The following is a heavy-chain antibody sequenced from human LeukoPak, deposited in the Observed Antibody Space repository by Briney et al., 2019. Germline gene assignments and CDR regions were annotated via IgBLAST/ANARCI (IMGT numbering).Heavy chain of an antibody. V-gene: IGHV3-74*01. CDR2: IKSDGSST. J-gene: IGHJ4*02. CDR1: GFTFSNYW. D-gene: IGHD6-13*01. Sequence: GSVRLSCAASGFTFSNYWMHWVRQAPGRGPVWVSRIKSDGSSTRFADSVQGRFTISRDNGKNTVDLQMNSLRAEDTAVYYCARGGDTSNWYPGYFDYWGQGALV. CDR3: ARGGDTSNWYPGYFDY.